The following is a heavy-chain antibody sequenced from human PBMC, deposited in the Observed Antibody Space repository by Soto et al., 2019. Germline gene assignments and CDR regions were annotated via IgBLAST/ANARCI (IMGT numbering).Heavy chain of an antibody. V-gene: IGHV4-59*01. CDR1: GGSISSYY. J-gene: IGHJ6*02. D-gene: IGHD3-10*01. Sequence: PSETLSLTCTVSGGSISSYYWSWIRQPPGKGLEWIGYIYYSGSTNYNPSLKSRVTISVDTSKNQFSLKLSSVTAADTAVYYCARDVTSGYYGMDVWGQGTTVTVSS. CDR2: IYYSGST. CDR3: ARDVTSGYYGMDV.